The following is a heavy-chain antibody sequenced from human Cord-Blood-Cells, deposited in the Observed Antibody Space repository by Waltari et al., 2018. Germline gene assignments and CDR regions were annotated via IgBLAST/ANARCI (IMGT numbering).Heavy chain of an antibody. CDR3: ARGGLEYFQH. J-gene: IGHJ1*01. CDR1: GGSFSGYY. CDR2: INHSGST. Sequence: QVQLQQWGAGLLKPSETLSLTCAVYGGSFSGYYWSWIRQPPGKGLEWIGEINHSGSTNYNPSRKSRVTISVDTSKNQFSLKLSSVTAADTAVYYCARGGLEYFQHWGQGTLVTVSS. V-gene: IGHV4-34*01.